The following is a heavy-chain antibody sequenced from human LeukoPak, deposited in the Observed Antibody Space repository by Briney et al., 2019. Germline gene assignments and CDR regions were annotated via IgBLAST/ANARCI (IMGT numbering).Heavy chain of an antibody. CDR1: GYTFTSYD. V-gene: IGHV1-8*03. Sequence: ASVKVSCKASGYTFTSYDINWVRQATGQGLEWMGWMNPNSGNTGYAQKFQGRVTITRNTSIGTAYMELSSLRSEDTAVYYCARGRIAVAGTIDYWGQGTLVTVSS. J-gene: IGHJ4*02. CDR3: ARGRIAVAGTIDY. CDR2: MNPNSGNT. D-gene: IGHD6-19*01.